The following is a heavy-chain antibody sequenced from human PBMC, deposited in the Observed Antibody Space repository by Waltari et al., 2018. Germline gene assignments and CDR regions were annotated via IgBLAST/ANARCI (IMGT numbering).Heavy chain of an antibody. CDR1: GGSISSSNW. CDR3: ARVITMVRGVIIKYYYYYMDV. CDR2: IYHSGST. V-gene: IGHV4-4*02. Sequence: QVQLQESGPGLVKPSGTLSLTCAVSGGSISSSNWWSWVRQPPGKGLEWIGEIYHSGSTNYNPSIKSRVTKSVDKSKNQFSLKLSSVTAADTAVYYCARVITMVRGVIIKYYYYYMDVWGKGTTVTVSS. D-gene: IGHD3-10*01. J-gene: IGHJ6*03.